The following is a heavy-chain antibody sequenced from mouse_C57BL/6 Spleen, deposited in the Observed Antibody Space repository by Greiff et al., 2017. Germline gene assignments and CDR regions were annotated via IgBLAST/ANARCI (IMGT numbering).Heavy chain of an antibody. CDR2: IDPSDSYT. J-gene: IGHJ1*03. CDR1: GYTFTSYW. D-gene: IGHD2-4*01. CDR3: ARKEIRNFYLYFDV. Sequence: QVQLQQPGAELVMPGASVKLSCKASGYTFTSYWMHWVKQRPGQGLEWIGEIDPSDSYTNYNQKFKGKSTLTVDKSSSTAYMQLSSLTSEDSAVYYCARKEIRNFYLYFDVWGTGTTVTVSS. V-gene: IGHV1-69*01.